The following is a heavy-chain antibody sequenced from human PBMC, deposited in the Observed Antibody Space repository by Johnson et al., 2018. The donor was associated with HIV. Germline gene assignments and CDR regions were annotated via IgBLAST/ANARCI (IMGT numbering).Heavy chain of an antibody. CDR3: AKRLTYANSLDAFDI. V-gene: IGHV3-7*01. CDR1: GFTFSDYY. J-gene: IGHJ3*02. Sequence: VQLVESGGGLVKPGGSLRLSCAASGFTFSDYYMSWIRQAPGKGLEWVANINQDGSEKSYVDSVKGRFTISRDNSKNTLYLQMNSLRAEDTAVYYCAKRLTYANSLDAFDIWGQGTMVTVSS. CDR2: INQDGSEK. D-gene: IGHD3-16*01.